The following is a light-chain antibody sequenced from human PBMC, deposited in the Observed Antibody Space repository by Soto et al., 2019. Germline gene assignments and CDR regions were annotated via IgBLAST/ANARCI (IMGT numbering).Light chain of an antibody. J-gene: IGKJ1*01. V-gene: IGKV3-15*01. CDR1: QSVSSN. CDR3: KQYNHWPPWT. Sequence: EIVMTQSPATLSVSPGERATLSCRASQSVSSNLAWYQQKPGQAPRLLIYGASTRATGIPARFSGSGSRTAFTLHLSSLQSKDFALYYCKQYNHWPPWTFGQGTKLEIK. CDR2: GAS.